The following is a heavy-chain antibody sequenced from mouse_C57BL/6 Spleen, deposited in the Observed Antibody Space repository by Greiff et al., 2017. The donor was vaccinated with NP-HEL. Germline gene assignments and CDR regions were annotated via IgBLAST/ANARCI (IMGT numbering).Heavy chain of an antibody. V-gene: IGHV5-17*01. CDR1: GFTFSDYG. Sequence: EVQLVESGGGLVKPGGSLKLSCAASGFTFSDYGMHWVRQAPEKGLEWVAYISSGSSTIYYADTVKGRFTISRDNAKNSLFLQMTSLRSEDTAMYYCARRVYYYGSSFDYWGQGTTLTVSS. CDR2: ISSGSSTI. CDR3: ARRVYYYGSSFDY. J-gene: IGHJ2*01. D-gene: IGHD1-1*01.